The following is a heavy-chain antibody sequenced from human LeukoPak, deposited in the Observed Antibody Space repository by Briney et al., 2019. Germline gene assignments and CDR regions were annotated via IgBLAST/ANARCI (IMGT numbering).Heavy chain of an antibody. CDR1: GFSFSRYW. V-gene: IGHV3-7*01. Sequence: GGSLRLSCAASGFSFSRYWMSWVRQAPGKGLEWVANIKPDGSEKYVDSVRGRFTLSSDNAKNSLYLQMNSLRAEDTAVYYCLRDTGCRTTNCYSYFDYWGQGTLVTVSS. D-gene: IGHD2-2*01. CDR2: IKPDGSEK. CDR3: LRDTGCRTTNCYSYFDY. J-gene: IGHJ4*02.